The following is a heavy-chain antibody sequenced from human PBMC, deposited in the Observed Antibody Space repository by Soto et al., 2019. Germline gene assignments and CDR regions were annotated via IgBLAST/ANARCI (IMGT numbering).Heavy chain of an antibody. D-gene: IGHD5-18*01. CDR1: GYNFTSYG. V-gene: IGHV1-18*01. CDR2: INAYNGNT. Sequence: QVQLVQSGAEVKKPGASVKVSCKASGYNFTSYGISWVRQAPGQVLEWMGWINAYNGNTNYAQQLQGRVTMTTDTSMSTSYMELRSLRSDDTAVYYCAKDNSYGLLHYLGPVTLVTVSS. CDR3: AKDNSYGLLHY. J-gene: IGHJ4*02.